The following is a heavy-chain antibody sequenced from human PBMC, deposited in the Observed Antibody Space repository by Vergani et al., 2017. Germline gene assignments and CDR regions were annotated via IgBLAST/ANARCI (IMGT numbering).Heavy chain of an antibody. J-gene: IGHJ4*02. CDR3: SRGRGYSLGYSDY. D-gene: IGHD5-18*01. V-gene: IGHV3-49*04. Sequence: EVQLVESGGGLVPRGRSLRLSCAASGFFFGDYAMTWVRQAPGRGRGWVAFIRNKANGGTTEYAAAVKGRFTISRDDSKRLAYMQLSGLKTEDTAVYFCSRGRGYSLGYSDYWGQGTLVTVSS. CDR2: IRNKANGGTT. CDR1: GFFFGDYA.